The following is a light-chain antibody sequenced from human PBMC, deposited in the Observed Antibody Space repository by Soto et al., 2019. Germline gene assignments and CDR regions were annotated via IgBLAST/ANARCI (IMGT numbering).Light chain of an antibody. J-gene: IGKJ1*01. V-gene: IGKV4-1*01. CDR1: QSVLYSSNNKHY. CDR2: WAS. Sequence: DIVMTQSPDSLAVSLGERATINCKSSQSVLYSSNNKHYLAWYQQKPGQPPKLLIYWASTRESGVPDRFSGSGSGTDFTLTISSLQAEDVAVYYCQQDYSTPTWTFGQGTKVEIK. CDR3: QQDYSTPTWT.